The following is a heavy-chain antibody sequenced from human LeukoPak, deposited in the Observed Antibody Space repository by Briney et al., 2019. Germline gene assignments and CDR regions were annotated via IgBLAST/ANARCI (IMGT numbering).Heavy chain of an antibody. CDR2: IYYSGST. CDR3: ARLRTTVTHLGYYYYYGRDV. CDR1: GGSISSSSYY. J-gene: IGHJ6*02. Sequence: PSETLSLTCTVSGGSISSSSYYWGWIRQPPGKGLEWIGSIYYSGSTYYNPSLKSRVTISVDTSKNQFSLKLSSVTAADTAVYYCARLRTTVTHLGYYYYYGRDVGAQGPTATVSS. V-gene: IGHV4-39*01. D-gene: IGHD4-4*01.